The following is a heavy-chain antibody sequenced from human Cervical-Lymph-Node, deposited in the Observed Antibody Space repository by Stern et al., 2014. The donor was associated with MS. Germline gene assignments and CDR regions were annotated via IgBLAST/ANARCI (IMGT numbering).Heavy chain of an antibody. CDR2: LNSDGSIT. J-gene: IGHJ6*02. V-gene: IGHV3-74*01. D-gene: IGHD1-1*01. CDR3: ARDMRNGYYGMDV. Sequence: DQLVQSGGGLVQPGGSLRLSCAASGFSFNTYWMHWVRHAPGKGLVWVSRLNSDGSITSYADSVKGRFTISRDIAKNTLYLQMNSLRVDDTGVYYCARDMRNGYYGMDVWGQGTTVIVSS. CDR1: GFSFNTYW.